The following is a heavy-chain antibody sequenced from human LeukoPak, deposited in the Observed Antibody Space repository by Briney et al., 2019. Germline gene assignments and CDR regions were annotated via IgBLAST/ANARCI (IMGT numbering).Heavy chain of an antibody. D-gene: IGHD5-12*01. J-gene: IGHJ4*02. CDR1: GYTLTELS. CDR3: GGSGYDLRGDYFDY. V-gene: IGHV1-24*01. CDR2: FDPEDGET. Sequence: GASVKVSCKVSGYTLTELSMHWVRQAPGKGLEWMGGFDPEDGETIYAQKFQGRVTMTEDTSTDPAYMELSSLRSEDTAVYYCGGSGYDLRGDYFDYWGQGTLVTVSS.